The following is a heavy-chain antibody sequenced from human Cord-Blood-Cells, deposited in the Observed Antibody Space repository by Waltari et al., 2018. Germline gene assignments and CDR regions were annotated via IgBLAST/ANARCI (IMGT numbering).Heavy chain of an antibody. J-gene: IGHJ4*02. D-gene: IGHD3-10*01. CDR1: GLTFSRHA. Sequence: QVQLVESGGGVVQPGRSPSLPLCAAGLTFSRHALHWVRQAPGKGLEWVAVISDDGSNKYYADSVKGRFTISRDNSKNTLYLQMNSLGAEDTAVYYCARSYGSGSYYFDYWGQGTLVTVSS. CDR3: ARSYGSGSYYFDY. V-gene: IGHV3-30-3*01. CDR2: ISDDGSNK.